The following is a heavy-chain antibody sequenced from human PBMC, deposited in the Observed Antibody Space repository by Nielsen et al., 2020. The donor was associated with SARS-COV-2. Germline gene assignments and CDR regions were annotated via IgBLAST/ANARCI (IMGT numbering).Heavy chain of an antibody. CDR3: ARDRPSGFKY. Sequence: GESLKISCAASGFTFSSYWMSWVRQAPGKGLEWVANIKQDGSEKYYVDSVKGRFTISRDNAKNSLYLQMNSLRAEDTAVYYCARDRPSGFKYWGQGTLVTVSS. J-gene: IGHJ4*02. CDR1: GFTFSSYW. D-gene: IGHD5-12*01. CDR2: IKQDGSEK. V-gene: IGHV3-7*01.